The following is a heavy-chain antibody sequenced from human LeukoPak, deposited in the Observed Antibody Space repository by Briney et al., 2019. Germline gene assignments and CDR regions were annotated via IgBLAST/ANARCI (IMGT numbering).Heavy chain of an antibody. CDR3: ARSYDSSGYYQKTGFYNWFDP. CDR1: GGSISSGSYY. J-gene: IGHJ5*02. Sequence: SETLSLTCTVSGGSISSGSYYWSWIRQPAGKGLEWIGRIYTSGSTNYNPSLKSRVTISVDTSKNQFSLKLSSVTAADTAVYYCARSYDSSGYYQKTGFYNWFDPWGQGTLVTVSS. D-gene: IGHD3-22*01. CDR2: IYTSGST. V-gene: IGHV4-61*02.